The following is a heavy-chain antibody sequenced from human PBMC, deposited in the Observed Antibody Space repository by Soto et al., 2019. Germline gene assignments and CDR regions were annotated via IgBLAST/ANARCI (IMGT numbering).Heavy chain of an antibody. CDR2: IKQDGSEK. CDR3: ARGKSRWPPVDYYYYMDV. CDR1: GFTFSSYW. V-gene: IGHV3-7*01. Sequence: EVQLVESGGGLVQPGGSLRLSCAASGFTFSSYWMSWVRQAPGKGLEWVANIKQDGSEKYYVDSVKGRFTISRDNAKNSLYLQMNSLRAEDTAVYYCARGKSRWPPVDYYYYMDVWGKGTTVTVSS. D-gene: IGHD2-15*01. J-gene: IGHJ6*03.